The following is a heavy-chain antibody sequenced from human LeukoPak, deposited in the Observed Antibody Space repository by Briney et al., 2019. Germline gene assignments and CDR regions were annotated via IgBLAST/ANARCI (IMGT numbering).Heavy chain of an antibody. CDR2: MNPSSGDT. J-gene: IGHJ4*02. Sequence: VASVKVSCKASGYTFTSFDINWVRQATGQGPEWMGWMNPSSGDTGYAQKFQGRVTMTEDTSTDTAYMELSSLRSEDTAVYYCATEYIAAAGTGGEYWGQGTLVTVSS. CDR3: ATEYIAAAGTGGEY. V-gene: IGHV1-8*02. CDR1: GYTFTSFD. D-gene: IGHD6-13*01.